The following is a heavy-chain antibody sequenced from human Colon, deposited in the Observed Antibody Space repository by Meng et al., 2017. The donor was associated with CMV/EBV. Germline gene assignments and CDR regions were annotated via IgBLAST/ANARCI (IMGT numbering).Heavy chain of an antibody. CDR2: IHHTERT. Sequence: SETLSLTCSVSGYFISTDYYWGWVRQPPGKGLECIGSIHHTERTYYNPSRKSRATISVDTSKYQFSLSLNSVTAADTAVYYCTRVSYSKSSYYYYGMDVWGQGTTVTVSS. CDR3: TRVSYSKSSYYYYGMDV. CDR1: GYFISTDYY. J-gene: IGHJ6*02. V-gene: IGHV4-38-2*02. D-gene: IGHD1-26*01.